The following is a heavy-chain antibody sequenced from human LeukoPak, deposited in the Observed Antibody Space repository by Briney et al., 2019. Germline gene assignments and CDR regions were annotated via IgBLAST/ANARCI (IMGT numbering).Heavy chain of an antibody. CDR3: ARAYYYESPWGWEGVFDI. CDR2: INHSGST. CDR1: GGSFSGYY. D-gene: IGHD3-22*01. V-gene: IGHV4-34*01. Sequence: PSETLSLTCAVYGGSFSGYYWSWIRQPPGKGLEWIGEINHSGSTNYNPSLKSRVTISVDTSKNQFSLKLSSVTAADTAVYYCARAYYYESPWGWEGVFDIWGQGTMVTVSS. J-gene: IGHJ3*02.